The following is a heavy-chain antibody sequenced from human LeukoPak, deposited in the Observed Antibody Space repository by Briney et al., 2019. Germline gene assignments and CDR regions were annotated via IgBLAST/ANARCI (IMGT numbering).Heavy chain of an antibody. J-gene: IGHJ4*02. CDR3: AKDPNYDFWSGYLDY. D-gene: IGHD3-3*01. CDR1: GVTFSNYA. Sequence: GGSLRLSCAASGVTFSNYAMSWGRLSPGTGGEWGSAISGSGGSTYYADSVKGRFTISRDNSKNTLYLQMNSLRSEDTAIYYCAKDPNYDFWSGYLDYWAREPWSPSPQ. CDR2: ISGSGGST. V-gene: IGHV3-23*01.